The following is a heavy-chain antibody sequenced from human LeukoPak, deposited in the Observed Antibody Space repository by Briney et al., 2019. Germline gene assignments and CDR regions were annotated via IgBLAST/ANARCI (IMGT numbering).Heavy chain of an antibody. Sequence: PSETLSLTCTVSGDSIRSYYWSWIRQPPGKGLEGIGYFFYSGTPNYNPSLKRRVTISLDTSENQFSLKLSSVTAADTAVYYCARDRVISMVRGLFDYWGQGTLVTVSS. CDR1: GDSIRSYY. D-gene: IGHD3-10*01. CDR2: FFYSGTP. J-gene: IGHJ4*02. V-gene: IGHV4-59*12. CDR3: ARDRVISMVRGLFDY.